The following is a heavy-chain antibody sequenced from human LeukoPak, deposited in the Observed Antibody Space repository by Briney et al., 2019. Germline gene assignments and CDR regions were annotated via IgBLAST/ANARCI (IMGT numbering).Heavy chain of an antibody. CDR3: AKDRSSRYDFWSGSFSHYYYYYMDV. D-gene: IGHD3-3*01. CDR2: ISGGSA. V-gene: IGHV3-23*01. Sequence: GGSLRLSCAASGFTFSSYAMSWVRQAPGKGLEWVSAISGGSADYADSVKGRFSISLDNSNNTLYLQMNSLRAEDTAVYYCAKDRSSRYDFWSGSFSHYYYYYMDVWGKGTTVTVSS. CDR1: GFTFSSYA. J-gene: IGHJ6*03.